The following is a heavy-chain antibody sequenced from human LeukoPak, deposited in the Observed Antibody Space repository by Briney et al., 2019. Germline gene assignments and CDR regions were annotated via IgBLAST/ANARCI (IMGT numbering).Heavy chain of an antibody. Sequence: ASLKVSSTAPGYTLTASYMHWVRQAPGQGLGWRGWINPNSGGTNYSQKFEGRVTMSRDTCISTAYMELRRLRSDDTAVYYCARGGYSYPFLMGRDYYYYYMDVWGKRTTVTTSS. D-gene: IGHD5-18*01. CDR2: INPNSGGT. CDR3: ARGGYSYPFLMGRDYYYYYMDV. V-gene: IGHV1-2*02. CDR1: GYTLTASY. J-gene: IGHJ6*03.